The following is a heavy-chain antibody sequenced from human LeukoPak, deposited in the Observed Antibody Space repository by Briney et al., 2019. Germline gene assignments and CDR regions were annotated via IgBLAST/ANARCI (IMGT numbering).Heavy chain of an antibody. D-gene: IGHD1-26*01. CDR3: AKRSSMGAFDI. Sequence: PGGSLRLSCAASRFTFSTYAVNWVRQAPGKGLEWVSAISDNGGGTFYIDSVKGRFTISRDNSKNMLYLQMNSLRADDTALYYCAKRSSMGAFDIWGQGTMVTVSS. CDR2: ISDNGGGT. J-gene: IGHJ3*02. V-gene: IGHV3-23*01. CDR1: RFTFSTYA.